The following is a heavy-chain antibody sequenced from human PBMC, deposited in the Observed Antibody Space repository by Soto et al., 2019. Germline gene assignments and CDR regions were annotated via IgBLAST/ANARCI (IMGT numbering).Heavy chain of an antibody. Sequence: PGGSLRLSCAASGFTFSSYGMHWVRQAPGKGLEWVAVIWYDGSNKYYADSVKGRFTISRDNSKNTLYLQMNSLRAEDTAVYYCARGVKYSSSWYIDYWGQGTLVTVSS. D-gene: IGHD6-13*01. V-gene: IGHV3-33*01. J-gene: IGHJ4*02. CDR2: IWYDGSNK. CDR3: ARGVKYSSSWYIDY. CDR1: GFTFSSYG.